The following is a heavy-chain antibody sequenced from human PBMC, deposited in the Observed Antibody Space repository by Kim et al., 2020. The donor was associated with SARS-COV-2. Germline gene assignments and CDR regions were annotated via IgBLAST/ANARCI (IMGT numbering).Heavy chain of an antibody. V-gene: IGHV4-31*03. CDR1: GGSISSGGYY. D-gene: IGHD2-8*01. CDR2: IYYSGST. CDR3: AREKVVRTNYYYYGMDV. Sequence: SETLSLTCTVSGGSISSGGYYWSWIRQHPGKGLEWIGYIYYSGSTYYNPSLKSRVTISVDTSKNQFSLKLSSVTAADTAVYYCAREKVVRTNYYYYGMDVWGQGTTVTVSS. J-gene: IGHJ6*02.